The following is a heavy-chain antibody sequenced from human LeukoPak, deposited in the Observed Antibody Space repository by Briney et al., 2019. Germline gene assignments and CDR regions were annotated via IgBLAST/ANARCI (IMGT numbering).Heavy chain of an antibody. J-gene: IGHJ6*02. CDR3: ARYCTNGVCAQYYYYGMDV. Sequence: GGCLSLSCAVSVFTFSSYAVSCVRQAPGKGRKGVSAISGSGGSTYYADSVKGRFTISRDNSKNTLYLQMNSLRAEDTAVYYCARYCTNGVCAQYYYYGMDVWGQGTTVTVSS. V-gene: IGHV3-23*01. CDR2: ISGSGGST. D-gene: IGHD2-8*01. CDR1: VFTFSSYA.